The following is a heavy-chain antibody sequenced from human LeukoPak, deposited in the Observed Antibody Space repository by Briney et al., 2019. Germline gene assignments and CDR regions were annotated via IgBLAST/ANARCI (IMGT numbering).Heavy chain of an antibody. Sequence: PGGSLRLSCAASGFIVSSNYMSWVRQAPGKGLEWVSSITSSSNSIHYADSVKGRFTISRDNAKSSLYLQMNSLRDEDTAVYYCARGECRSCPRNHWFDPWGQGTLVTVSS. CDR3: ARGECRSCPRNHWFDP. J-gene: IGHJ5*02. CDR1: GFIVSSNY. D-gene: IGHD2-15*01. CDR2: ITSSSNSI. V-gene: IGHV3-48*02.